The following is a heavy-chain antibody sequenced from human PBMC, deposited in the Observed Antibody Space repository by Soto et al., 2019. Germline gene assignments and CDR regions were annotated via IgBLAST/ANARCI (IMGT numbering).Heavy chain of an antibody. J-gene: IGHJ4*02. CDR1: GFTFSDDA. V-gene: IGHV3-30*04. CDR2: IPYDGSYK. D-gene: IGHD3-22*01. CDR3: ARDQTDSGGYSDS. Sequence: PGGSLRLSCVASGFTFSDDAMHWVRQAPGKGLEWVAVIPYDGSYKNYADSVRGRFTISRDNSKNTLYLQLRNLRAEDSAVYFCARDQTDSGGYSDSWGQGTLVTVSS.